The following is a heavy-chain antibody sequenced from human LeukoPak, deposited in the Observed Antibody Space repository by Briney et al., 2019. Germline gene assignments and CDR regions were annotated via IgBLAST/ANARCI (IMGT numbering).Heavy chain of an antibody. CDR1: GGSISNYW. CDR3: ARGYSSSWNYFDY. CDR2: VFDSGGT. V-gene: IGHV4-59*01. D-gene: IGHD6-13*01. Sequence: SETLSLTCTVSGGSISNYWWSWIRQPPGKGLEWIGYVFDSGGTNYNPSLKSRVTISVDASKEQFSLKLSSVTAADTAVYYCARGYSSSWNYFDYWGQGTLVTVSS. J-gene: IGHJ4*02.